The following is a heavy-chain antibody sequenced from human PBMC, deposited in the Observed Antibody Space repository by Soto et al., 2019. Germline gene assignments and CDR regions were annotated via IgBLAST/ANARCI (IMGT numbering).Heavy chain of an antibody. J-gene: IGHJ2*01. CDR3: ARSSGTVVAATSSYWYFDL. CDR1: GGTFSSYT. V-gene: IGHV1-69*02. Sequence: QVQLVQSGAEVKKPGSSVKVSCKASGGTFSSYTISWVRQAPGQGLEWMGRIITILGIANYAQKFQGRVTFTADKSTSTAYMELSSLRSEDTAVYYCARSSGTVVAATSSYWYFDLWGRGTLVTVSS. CDR2: IITILGIA. D-gene: IGHD2-15*01.